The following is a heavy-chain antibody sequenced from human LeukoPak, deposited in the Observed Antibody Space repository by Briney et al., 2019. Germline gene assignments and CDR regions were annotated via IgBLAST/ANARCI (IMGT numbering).Heavy chain of an antibody. CDR3: AGVSVITQYNRSPDYFAS. J-gene: IGHJ4*02. V-gene: IGHV1-2*02. CDR2: INPNSGDT. Sequence: ASVKVSCKTSGYTFSDYYIHWIRQAPGQGLEWVGWINPNSGDTDYAQKFQGRVTVTRGTSISTAYMELGRLRSDDTAVYYCAGVSVITQYNRSPDYFASWGQGTLLTVSS. D-gene: IGHD1-26*01. CDR1: GYTFSDYY.